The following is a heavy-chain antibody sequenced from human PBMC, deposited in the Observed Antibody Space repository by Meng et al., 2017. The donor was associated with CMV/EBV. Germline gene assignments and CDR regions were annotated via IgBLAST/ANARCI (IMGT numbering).Heavy chain of an antibody. CDR2: IKNKKDGGTT. CDR3: TSEWYYALDI. J-gene: IGHJ3*02. V-gene: IGHV3-15*01. Sequence: ETLSLTCAASGFSYSDAWMSWVRQAPGKGLEWVGRIKNKKDGGTTEYPAPVKGRFTISRDDSKNALFLQMNSLKSEDTGVYYCTSEWYYALDIWGQGATVTVSS. D-gene: IGHD2-15*01. CDR1: GFSYSDAW.